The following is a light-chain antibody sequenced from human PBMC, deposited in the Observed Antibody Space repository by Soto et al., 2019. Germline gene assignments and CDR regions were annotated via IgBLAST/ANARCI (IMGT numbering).Light chain of an antibody. CDR3: QHHIGSST. CDR1: QSISPW. CDR2: KAS. V-gene: IGKV1-5*03. Sequence: DIQMTQSPSTLSASVGDRVTITCRASQSISPWLAWYQQKPGTAPKLLIYKASSLESGVPSRFSGSASGTEFTLTISSLQPDDSPTYHCQHHIGSSTLGQGTKVDSK. J-gene: IGKJ1*01.